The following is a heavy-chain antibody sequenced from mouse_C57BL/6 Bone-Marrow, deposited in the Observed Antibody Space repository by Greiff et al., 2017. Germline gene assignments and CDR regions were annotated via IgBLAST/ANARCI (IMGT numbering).Heavy chain of an antibody. Sequence: QVQLQQSGAELVRPGASVTLSCKASGYTFTDYEMHWVKQTPVHGLEWIGAIDPETGGTAYHQMFKGKAILTADKSSSTAYMEPRSLTSEDSAVYYCTREGFDFWGEGTTLTVSS. CDR1: GYTFTDYE. V-gene: IGHV1-15*01. CDR3: TREGFDF. J-gene: IGHJ2*01. CDR2: IDPETGGT.